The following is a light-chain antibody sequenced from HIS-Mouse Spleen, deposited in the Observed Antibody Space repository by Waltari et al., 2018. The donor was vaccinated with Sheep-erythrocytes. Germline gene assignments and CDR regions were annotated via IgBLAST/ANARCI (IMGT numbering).Light chain of an antibody. CDR2: DVS. CDR3: CSYAGSYNHV. Sequence: QSALTQPRSVSGSPGQSVNIPCTGTSSDGGGYNYVSWYQHPPGKAPKLMIYDVSKRPSGVPDRFSGSKSGNTASLTISGLQAEDEADYYCCSYAGSYNHVFATGTKVTVL. CDR1: SSDGGGYNY. J-gene: IGLJ1*01. V-gene: IGLV2-11*01.